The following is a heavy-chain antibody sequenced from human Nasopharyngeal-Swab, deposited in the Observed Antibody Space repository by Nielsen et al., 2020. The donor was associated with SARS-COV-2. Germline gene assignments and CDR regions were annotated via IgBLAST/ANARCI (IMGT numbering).Heavy chain of an antibody. CDR1: GIDFRGFW. CDR2: INENASKR. D-gene: IGHD6-13*01. CDR3: VGMGFDY. V-gene: IGHV3-7*02. Sequence: GGSLRLSCVGSGIDFRGFWMNWVRQAPGKGLEWVANINENASKRNYVDSVRGRFTISRDNAKNTLYLQMNSLRAEDTAVYYCVGMGFDYWGQGTLVTVSS. J-gene: IGHJ4*02.